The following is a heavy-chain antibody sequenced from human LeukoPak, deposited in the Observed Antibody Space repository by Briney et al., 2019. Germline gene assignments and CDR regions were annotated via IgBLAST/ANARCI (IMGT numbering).Heavy chain of an antibody. CDR2: INHSGST. CDR1: GGSFSGYY. J-gene: IGHJ5*02. D-gene: IGHD3-22*01. Sequence: SETLSLTCAVYGGSFSGYYWSWIRRPPGKGLEWIGEINHSGSTNYNPSLKSRVTISVDTSKNQFSLKLSSVTAADTAVYYCARGRTVDFRYYDSSGPYPGPQNWFDPWGQGTLVTVSS. CDR3: ARGRTVDFRYYDSSGPYPGPQNWFDP. V-gene: IGHV4-34*01.